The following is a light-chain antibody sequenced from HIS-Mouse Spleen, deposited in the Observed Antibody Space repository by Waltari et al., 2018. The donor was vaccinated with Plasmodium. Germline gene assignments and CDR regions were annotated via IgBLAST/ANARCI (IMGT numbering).Light chain of an antibody. CDR2: DAS. J-gene: IGKJ4*01. V-gene: IGKV3-11*01. CDR1: QSVSSY. CDR3: QQRSNWPRVLT. Sequence: VLTQAPATLSLFPGERAALPCRASQSVSSYLAWYQQRPGQAPRLLIYDASHRATGIPARFSGSGSGTDFTLTISSLEPEDFAVYYCQQRSNWPRVLTFGGGTKVEIK.